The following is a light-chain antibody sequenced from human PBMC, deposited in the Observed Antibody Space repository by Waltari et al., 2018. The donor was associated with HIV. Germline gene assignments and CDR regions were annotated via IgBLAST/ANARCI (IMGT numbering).Light chain of an antibody. Sequence: QSVLTQPPSASGTLGQRVTISCSGRRSNIGSNSVHWYQQLPGTAPTLLIPEDNRRPSGVPDRFAGSKSGTSASLAISGLQSEDEADYYCAAWDDNVKGLFGGGTKLTVL. V-gene: IGLV1-44*01. CDR3: AAWDDNVKGL. CDR2: EDN. J-gene: IGLJ2*01. CDR1: RSNIGSNS.